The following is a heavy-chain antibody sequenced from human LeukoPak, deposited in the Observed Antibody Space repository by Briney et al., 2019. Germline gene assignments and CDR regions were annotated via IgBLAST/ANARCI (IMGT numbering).Heavy chain of an antibody. J-gene: IGHJ5*02. D-gene: IGHD1-26*01. Sequence: SETLSLTCTVSGGSISSSSYYWGWIRQPPGKGLEWIGSIYYSGSTYYNPSLKSRVTISVDTSKNQFSLKLSSVTAADTAVYYCARRSGSYGGFDPWGQGTLVTVSS. CDR3: ARRSGSYGGFDP. CDR1: GGSISSSSYY. CDR2: IYYSGST. V-gene: IGHV4-39*07.